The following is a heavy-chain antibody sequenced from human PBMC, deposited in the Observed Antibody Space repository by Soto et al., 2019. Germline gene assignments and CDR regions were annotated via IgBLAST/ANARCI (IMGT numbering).Heavy chain of an antibody. CDR2: IYYSGST. Sequence: SETLSLTWTVSGGSISSYDWSWIRQPPGKGLEWIGYIYYSGSTNYNPSLKSRVTISVDTSKNQFSLKLSSVTAADTAVYYCASGTYVWGSYPNWYFDLWGRGTLVTVSS. CDR3: ASGTYVWGSYPNWYFDL. D-gene: IGHD3-16*02. CDR1: GGSISSYD. J-gene: IGHJ2*01. V-gene: IGHV4-59*08.